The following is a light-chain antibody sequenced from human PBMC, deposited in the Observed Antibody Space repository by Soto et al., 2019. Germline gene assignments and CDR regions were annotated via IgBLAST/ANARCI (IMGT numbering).Light chain of an antibody. CDR2: AAS. Sequence: DIQMTQSPSSLSASVGDRVTITCRASQSISSYLNWYQQKPGKAPKLLIYAASSLQSGVPSTFSGSGSGTDFTLTISRLQPEDFATYYCQQSYSTPYTCGQGTKLEIK. CDR3: QQSYSTPYT. V-gene: IGKV1-39*01. CDR1: QSISSY. J-gene: IGKJ2*01.